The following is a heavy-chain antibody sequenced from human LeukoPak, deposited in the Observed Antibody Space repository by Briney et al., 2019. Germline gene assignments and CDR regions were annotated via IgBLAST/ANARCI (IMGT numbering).Heavy chain of an antibody. CDR1: GGSFSGYY. D-gene: IGHD3-10*01. V-gene: IGHV4-34*01. J-gene: IGHJ5*02. Sequence: SETLSLTCAVYGGSFSGYYWSWIRQPPGKGLEWIGSIYYSGSPYYNPSLKSRVTISVDTSKKQFSLKLSSVTAADTAVYYCARHVGFITMVRGVINSNWFDPWGQGTLVTVSS. CDR3: ARHVGFITMVRGVINSNWFDP. CDR2: IYYSGSP.